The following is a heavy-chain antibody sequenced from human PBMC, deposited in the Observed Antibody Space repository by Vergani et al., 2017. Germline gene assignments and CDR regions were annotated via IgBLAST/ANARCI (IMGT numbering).Heavy chain of an antibody. V-gene: IGHV1-2*04. J-gene: IGHJ6*02. CDR2: INPNSGGT. D-gene: IGHD2-2*02. CDR3: AREGVYCSSTSCYTTPDNYYYYYGMDV. Sequence: QVQLVQSGAEVKKPGASVKVSCKASGYTFTGYYMHWVRQAPGQGLELMGWINPNSGGTNYAQKFQGWVTMTRDTSISTAYMELSRLRSDDTAVYYCAREGVYCSSTSCYTTPDNYYYYYGMDVWGQGTTVTVSS. CDR1: GYTFTGYY.